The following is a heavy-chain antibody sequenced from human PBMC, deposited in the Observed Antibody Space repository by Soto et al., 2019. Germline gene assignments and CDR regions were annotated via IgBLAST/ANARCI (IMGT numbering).Heavy chain of an antibody. CDR3: ARDTGDGTFDF. CDR1: GYTFSSYA. Sequence: QVHLVQSGAEVRKPGASVKVSCKASGYTFSSYAMHWVRQAPGQRLAWMGWINAGYGNTKSSQKFQERVTISRDTSASTAYMELTSRRSDDTAVYYCARDTGDGTFDFWGQGTLVTVSS. D-gene: IGHD7-27*01. CDR2: INAGYGNT. J-gene: IGHJ4*02. V-gene: IGHV1-3*01.